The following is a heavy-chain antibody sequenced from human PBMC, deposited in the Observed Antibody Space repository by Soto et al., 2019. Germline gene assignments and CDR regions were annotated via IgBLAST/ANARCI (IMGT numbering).Heavy chain of an antibody. CDR2: IIPMFAAT. CDR3: ARGGIVAVPAALSSYDDYTNYRFDS. J-gene: IGHJ4*02. D-gene: IGHD2-15*01. V-gene: IGHV1-69*01. Sequence: QVQLAQSGAEVRKPGSSVKVSCRASGGSFSDFAFSWVRQAPGQGLEWMGGIIPMFAATKYAQRFQGRVTITADESTSTVYLALSRLTSDDSAVYYCARGGIVAVPAALSSYDDYTNYRFDSWGQGTLVSVSS. CDR1: GGSFSDFA.